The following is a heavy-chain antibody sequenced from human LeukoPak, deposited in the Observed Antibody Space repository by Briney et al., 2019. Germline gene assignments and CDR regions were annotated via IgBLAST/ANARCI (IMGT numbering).Heavy chain of an antibody. CDR3: ARVSWRYCSGGSCPNANDY. CDR2: ISAYNGNT. J-gene: IGHJ4*02. Sequence: ASVKVSRKASGYTFTSYGISWVRQAPGQGLEWMGWISAYNGNTNYAQKLQGRVTMTTDTSTSTAYMELRSLRSDDTAVYYCARVSWRYCSGGSCPNANDYWGQGTLVTVSS. D-gene: IGHD2-15*01. CDR1: GYTFTSYG. V-gene: IGHV1-18*01.